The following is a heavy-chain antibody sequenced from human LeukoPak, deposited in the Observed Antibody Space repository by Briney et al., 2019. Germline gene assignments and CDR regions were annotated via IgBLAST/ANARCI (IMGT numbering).Heavy chain of an antibody. CDR2: ISGSGGST. D-gene: IGHD3-10*01. CDR1: GFTFSSYA. Sequence: GGSLRLSCAASGFTFSSYAMSWVRQAPGKGLEWVSAISGSGGSTYYADSVKGRFTISRDNSKNTLYLQMDSLRAEDTAVYYCATDYGSGSYHYYYYGMDVWGKGTTVTVSS. J-gene: IGHJ6*04. CDR3: ATDYGSGSYHYYYYGMDV. V-gene: IGHV3-23*01.